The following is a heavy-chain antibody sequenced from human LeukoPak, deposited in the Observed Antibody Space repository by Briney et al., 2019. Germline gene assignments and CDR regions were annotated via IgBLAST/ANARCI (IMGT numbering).Heavy chain of an antibody. CDR1: GFTFSSYG. CDR2: ISGSGGST. Sequence: PGGSLRLSCAASGFTFSSYGMSWVRQAPGKGLEWVSAISGSGGSTYYADSVKGRFTISRDNSKNTLYLQMNSLRAEDTAVNYCAKYRGYSYPWDCWGQGTLVTVSS. J-gene: IGHJ4*02. CDR3: AKYRGYSYPWDC. D-gene: IGHD5-18*01. V-gene: IGHV3-23*01.